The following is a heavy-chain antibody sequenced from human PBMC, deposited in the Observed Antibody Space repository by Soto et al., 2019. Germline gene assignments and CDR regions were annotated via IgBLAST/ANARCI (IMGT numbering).Heavy chain of an antibody. D-gene: IGHD3-9*01. CDR2: INGDGGGNGGST. CDR3: AKRPLTWYLGLDY. CDR1: GFTFSNYA. Sequence: EVQLLESGRGLVQPGGSLRLSCAASGFTFSNYAMTWVRQAPGKGLEWVSAINGDGGGNGGSTYYADSVKGRFTISRDNSRNTLYLHMNNLRVEDTAVYYCAKRPLTWYLGLDYWGQGALVTVSS. J-gene: IGHJ4*02. V-gene: IGHV3-23*01.